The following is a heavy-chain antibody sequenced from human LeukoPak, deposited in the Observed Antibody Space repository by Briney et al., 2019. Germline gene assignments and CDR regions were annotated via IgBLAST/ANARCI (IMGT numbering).Heavy chain of an antibody. CDR3: ARAVVLYYFDY. CDR2: INDSGST. D-gene: IGHD3-22*01. Sequence: SETLSLTCTLSGRSVSRGSHYWRWIRQPPGKRLEWIGYINDSGSTSYNPSLKSRVTISVDTSQNQFSLKLTSVTAADTAVYYCARAVVLYYFDYWGQGTLVTVAS. CDR1: GRSVSRGSHY. V-gene: IGHV4-61*01. J-gene: IGHJ4*02.